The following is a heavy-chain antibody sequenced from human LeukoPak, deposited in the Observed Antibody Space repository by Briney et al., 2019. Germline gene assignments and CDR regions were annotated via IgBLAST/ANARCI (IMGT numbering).Heavy chain of an antibody. CDR2: INHSGST. Sequence: PSETLSLTCAVYGGSFSGYYWSWIRQPPGKGLEWIGEINHSGSTNYNPSLKSRVTISVDTSKNQFSLKLSSVTAADTAVCYCARMGRRYSYGPIDYWGQGTLVTVSS. J-gene: IGHJ4*02. CDR1: GGSFSGYY. D-gene: IGHD5-18*01. V-gene: IGHV4-34*01. CDR3: ARMGRRYSYGPIDY.